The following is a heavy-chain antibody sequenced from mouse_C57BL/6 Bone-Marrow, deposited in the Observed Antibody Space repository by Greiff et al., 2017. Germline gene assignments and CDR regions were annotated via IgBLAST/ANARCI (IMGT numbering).Heavy chain of an antibody. V-gene: IGHV1-26*01. CDR1: GYTFTDYY. J-gene: IGHJ2*01. CDR2: INPNNGGT. D-gene: IGHD2-3*01. Sequence: VQLQQSGPELVKPGASVKISCKASGYTFTDYYMNWVKQSHGKSLEWIGDINPNNGGTSYNQKFKDKATLTVEKSSSTAYMELRSLTSEDSAVYYCARGDGYTFDYWGQGTTRTVSS. CDR3: ARGDGYTFDY.